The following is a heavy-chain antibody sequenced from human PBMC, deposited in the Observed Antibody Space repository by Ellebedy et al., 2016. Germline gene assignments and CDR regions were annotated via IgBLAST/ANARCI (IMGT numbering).Heavy chain of an antibody. Sequence: SETLSLTCAVSGGSISTSGYFWSWIRQLPGRGLEWIGYMAPSGETYYNPSLESRVRISGDASTNEFSLKLSIGTAADTAVYYCAREVDVASTSDAFDIWGQGTLVTVSS. J-gene: IGHJ3*02. CDR1: GGSISTSGYF. CDR3: AREVDVASTSDAFDI. CDR2: MAPSGET. V-gene: IGHV4-31*11. D-gene: IGHD5/OR15-5a*01.